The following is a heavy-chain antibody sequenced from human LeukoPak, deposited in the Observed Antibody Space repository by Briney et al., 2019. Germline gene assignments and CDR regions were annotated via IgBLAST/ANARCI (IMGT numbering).Heavy chain of an antibody. CDR3: ARAGKYYYDSSGYYPDYYYMDV. D-gene: IGHD3-22*01. J-gene: IGHJ6*03. CDR2: ISSSSYI. Sequence: PWGSLRLSCAASGFTFSSYSMNWVRQAPGKGLEWVSSISSSSYIYYADSVKGRFTISRDNAKNSLYLQMNSLSAEDTAVYYCARAGKYYYDSSGYYPDYYYMDVWGKGTTVTVSS. CDR1: GFTFSSYS. V-gene: IGHV3-21*01.